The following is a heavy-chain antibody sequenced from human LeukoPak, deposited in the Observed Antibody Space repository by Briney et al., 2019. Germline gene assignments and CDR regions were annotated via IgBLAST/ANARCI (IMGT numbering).Heavy chain of an antibody. V-gene: IGHV3-53*01. CDR1: GFTFSDYY. CDR3: ASARESCIGSTCYEYFHH. CDR2: FYSPGST. J-gene: IGHJ1*01. Sequence: GGSLRLSCAASGFTFSDYYMSWIRQAPGRGLEWVSVFYSPGSTYYADSVHGRFTISRDNSLNTLFLQMNSLRVEDTAVYYCASARESCIGSTCYEYFHHWGQGTPLTVSS. D-gene: IGHD2-2*01.